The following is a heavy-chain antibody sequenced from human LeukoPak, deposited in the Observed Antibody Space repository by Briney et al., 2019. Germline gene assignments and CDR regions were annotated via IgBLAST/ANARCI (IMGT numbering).Heavy chain of an antibody. D-gene: IGHD3-22*01. Sequence: PGGSLRLSCTASGFPFSSYWMTWVRQAPGKGLEWVAVISYDGSNKYYADSVKGRFTISRDNSKNTLYLQMNSLRAEDTAVYYCFVVVITSTSTDAFDIWGQGTMVTVSS. CDR3: FVVVITSTSTDAFDI. CDR2: ISYDGSNK. CDR1: GFPFSSYW. V-gene: IGHV3-30*03. J-gene: IGHJ3*02.